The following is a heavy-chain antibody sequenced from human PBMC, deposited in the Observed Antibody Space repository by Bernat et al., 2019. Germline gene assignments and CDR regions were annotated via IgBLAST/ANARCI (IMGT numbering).Heavy chain of an antibody. CDR3: ARGNHCSGGSCYDNYYYYYGMDV. CDR2: ISYDGSNK. Sequence: QVQLVESGGGVVQPGRSLRLSCAASGFTFSSYAMHWVRQAPGKGLEWVAVISYDGSNKYYADSVKGRFTISRDNSKNTLYLQMNSLRDEDTAVYYFARGNHCSGGSCYDNYYYYYGMDVWGQGTTVTVSS. V-gene: IGHV3-30-3*01. D-gene: IGHD2-15*01. CDR1: GFTFSSYA. J-gene: IGHJ6*02.